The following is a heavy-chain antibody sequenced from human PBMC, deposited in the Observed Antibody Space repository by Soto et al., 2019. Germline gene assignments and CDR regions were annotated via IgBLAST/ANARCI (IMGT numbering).Heavy chain of an antibody. Sequence: PGGSLRLSCAASGFTFSNYYMHWVRQAPGKGLVWVSRVNSDESSTSYADSVKGRFTISRDNSKSTLYLHMNSLRAEDTAVYYCAKEGPERRANFDCWGQGSLVTVSS. J-gene: IGHJ4*01. D-gene: IGHD1-1*01. CDR2: VNSDESST. CDR1: GFTFSNYY. V-gene: IGHV3-74*01. CDR3: AKEGPERRANFDC.